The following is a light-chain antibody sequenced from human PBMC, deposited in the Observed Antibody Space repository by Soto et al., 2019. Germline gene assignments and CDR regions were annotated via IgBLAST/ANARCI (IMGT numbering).Light chain of an antibody. CDR2: AAS. V-gene: IGKV1-6*01. J-gene: IGKJ1*01. CDR1: QDIRID. CDR3: LQNYIYPWT. Sequence: AIQMTQFRSSLSAPVRDRVTVTCRASQDIRIDLGWYQQKPGKAPKLLIYAASSLQSGVPSRFSGSGSGTQFTLTISSLQPEDVATYYCLQNYIYPWTFGQGTKVDIK.